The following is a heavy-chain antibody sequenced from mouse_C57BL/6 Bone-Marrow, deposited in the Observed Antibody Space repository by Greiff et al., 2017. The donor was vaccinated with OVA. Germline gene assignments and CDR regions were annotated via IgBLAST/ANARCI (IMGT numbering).Heavy chain of an antibody. J-gene: IGHJ4*01. CDR1: GYTFTSYW. CDR3: ARDDGYYVGAMDY. CDR2: IYPGSGST. Sequence: QVQLKQSGAELVKPGASVKLSCKASGYTFTSYWITWVKQRPGQGLEWIGDIYPGSGSTNYNEKFKSKATLTVDTSSSTAYMQLSSLTSEDSAVYYCARDDGYYVGAMDYWGQGTSVTVSS. D-gene: IGHD2-3*01. V-gene: IGHV1-55*01.